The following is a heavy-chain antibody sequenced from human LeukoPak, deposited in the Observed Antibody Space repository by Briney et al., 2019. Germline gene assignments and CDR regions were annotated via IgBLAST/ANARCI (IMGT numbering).Heavy chain of an antibody. CDR1: GFTFSSYA. V-gene: IGHV3-23*01. CDR2: ISGSGGST. Sequence: PGGSLRLSCAASGFTFSSYAMSWVRQAPGKGLVWVSAISGSGGSTYYADSVKGRFTISRDNSKNTLYLQMNSLRAEDTAVYYCAKDVVPAAIVGIDYWGQGTLVTVSS. D-gene: IGHD2-2*01. CDR3: AKDVVPAAIVGIDY. J-gene: IGHJ4*02.